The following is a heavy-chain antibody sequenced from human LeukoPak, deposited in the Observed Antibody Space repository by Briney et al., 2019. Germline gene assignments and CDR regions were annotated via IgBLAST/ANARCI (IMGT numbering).Heavy chain of an antibody. Sequence: GASVDVSCKASGYTFTRYGISWVRQAPGLGLEWMGWINSYNGKTNYAQKLQGRVTKTTDTSTSTANVDLRRLRSDDTTVYYCARGGSSSGWCRGYYYYYYLDVWGKGTTVTVSS. D-gene: IGHD6-19*01. CDR2: INSYNGKT. CDR1: GYTFTRYG. CDR3: ARGGSSSGWCRGYYYYYYLDV. V-gene: IGHV1-18*01. J-gene: IGHJ6*03.